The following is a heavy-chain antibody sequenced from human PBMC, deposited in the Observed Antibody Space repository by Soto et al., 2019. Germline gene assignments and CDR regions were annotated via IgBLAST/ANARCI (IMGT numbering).Heavy chain of an antibody. CDR2: IYYSGST. J-gene: IGHJ5*02. CDR1: GDSISSSGYY. CDR3: VRRRLGSLPHP. V-gene: IGHV4-39*01. D-gene: IGHD3-16*01. Sequence: QLQLQESGPGLVKPSETLSLTCTVSGDSISSSGYYWGWIRQPPGKGLEWIGSIYYSGSTYYNPSLKSRVTISLDTSKNQFSLKLSSVTAADTAVYYCVRRRLGSLPHPWGQGTLVTVSS.